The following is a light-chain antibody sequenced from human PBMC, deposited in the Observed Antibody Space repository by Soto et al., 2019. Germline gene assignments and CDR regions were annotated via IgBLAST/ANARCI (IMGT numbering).Light chain of an antibody. CDR1: SSDVGAYDF. V-gene: IGLV2-14*01. J-gene: IGLJ1*01. Sequence: QSALTQPASVSGSPGQSITISCTGTSSDVGAYDFVSWYQHSPGKAPKLVTFDVTHRPPGISDRFSGSKSGNTASLTISGLQAEDEADYYCSSYTSSSSGVFGTGTKVTVL. CDR2: DVT. CDR3: SSYTSSSSGV.